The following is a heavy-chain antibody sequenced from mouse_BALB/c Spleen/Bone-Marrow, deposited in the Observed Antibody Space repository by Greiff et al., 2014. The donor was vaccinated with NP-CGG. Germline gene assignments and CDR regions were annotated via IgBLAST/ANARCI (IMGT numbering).Heavy chain of an antibody. Sequence: VQLKESGGGLVKPGGSRKLSCAASGFTFSSFGMHWVRQALERGLEWVAYISSGSSTIFYADTVKGRFTISRDNPKNTLFLQMTSLRAEDTAMYYCARGGNWEDFDYWGQGTTLTVSS. CDR3: ARGGNWEDFDY. CDR2: ISSGSSTI. D-gene: IGHD4-1*01. J-gene: IGHJ2*01. CDR1: GFTFSSFG. V-gene: IGHV5-17*02.